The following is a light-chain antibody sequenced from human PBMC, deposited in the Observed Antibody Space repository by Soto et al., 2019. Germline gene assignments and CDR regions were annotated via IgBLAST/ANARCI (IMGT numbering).Light chain of an antibody. CDR2: EVS. V-gene: IGLV2-14*01. Sequence: QSVPTHPASVSGSPGQSITISCTGSSSDIGAYNYVSWFQQYPGKAPKLIISEVSNRPSGVSNRFSGSKSGTAASLTISGLQTEDEADYFCFSFTTDWTHVFGTGTKVTVL. J-gene: IGLJ1*01. CDR1: SSDIGAYNY. CDR3: FSFTTDWTHV.